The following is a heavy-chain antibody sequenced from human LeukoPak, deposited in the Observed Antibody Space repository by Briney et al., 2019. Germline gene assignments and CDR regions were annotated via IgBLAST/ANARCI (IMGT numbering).Heavy chain of an antibody. V-gene: IGHV4-59*01. Sequence: PSETLSLTCTVSGVSISGYYWSWFRQPPGKGLEWVGWIHNSGSTEDNPSLQSRVTMSVDTSKNQISLRLYSVTAADTAVYYCVREGYDSSGYYLDSWGQGTLVTVSS. J-gene: IGHJ4*02. CDR3: VREGYDSSGYYLDS. CDR1: GVSISGYY. D-gene: IGHD3-22*01. CDR2: IHNSGST.